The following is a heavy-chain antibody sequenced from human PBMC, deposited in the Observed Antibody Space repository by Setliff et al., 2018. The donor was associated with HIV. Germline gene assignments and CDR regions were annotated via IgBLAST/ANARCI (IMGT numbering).Heavy chain of an antibody. CDR3: ARIAAAGPPDY. J-gene: IGHJ4*02. D-gene: IGHD6-13*01. CDR1: GGSISSASYS. CDR2: IYWDDDK. V-gene: IGHV2-70*01. Sequence: TLSLTCTVSGGSISSASYSWSWIRQPPGKGLEWLALIYWDDDKRYSPSLKSRLTISKDTSKNQVVLTMTNMAPVDTATYYCARIAAAGPPDYWGQGTLVTVSS.